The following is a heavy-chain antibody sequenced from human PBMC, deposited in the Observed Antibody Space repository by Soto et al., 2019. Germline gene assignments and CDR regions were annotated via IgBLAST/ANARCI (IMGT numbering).Heavy chain of an antibody. CDR2: IIPIFGTA. J-gene: IGHJ6*02. D-gene: IGHD3-3*01. CDR1: RGTFKSYA. CDR3: ARCITIFGEVITPYYYGMDV. Sequence: SVKVSCKASRGTFKSYAISWVRQSNGQGLEWMGGIIPIFGTANYAQKFQGRVTITADESTSTAYMELSSLRSEDTAVYYCARCITIFGEVITPYYYGMDVWGQGTTVTVSS. V-gene: IGHV1-69*13.